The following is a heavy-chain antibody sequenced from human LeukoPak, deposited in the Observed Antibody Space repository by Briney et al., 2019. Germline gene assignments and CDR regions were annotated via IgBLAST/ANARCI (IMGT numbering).Heavy chain of an antibody. CDR2: IYTSGST. D-gene: IGHD6-6*01. V-gene: IGHV4-61*02. CDR3: ARNIPARPRDY. Sequence: SQTLSLTCTVSGGSISSGNYYWSWIRQPAGKGLEWIGRIYTSGSTNYNPSLKSRVTISVDTSKNQFSLKLSSVTAADTAVYYCARNIPARPRDYWGQGTLVTVSS. CDR1: GGSISSGNYY. J-gene: IGHJ4*02.